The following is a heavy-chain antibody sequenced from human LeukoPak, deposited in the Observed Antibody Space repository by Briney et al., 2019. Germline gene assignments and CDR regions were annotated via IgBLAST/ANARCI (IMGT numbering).Heavy chain of an antibody. CDR3: AREGGGDCSSTSCYLRWFDP. CDR2: INPSGGST. V-gene: IGHV1-46*01. Sequence: GASVKVSCKASGYTFTGYYMHWVRQAPGQGLEWMGIINPSGGSTSYAQKFQGRVTMTRDTSTSTVYMELSSLRSDDTAVYYCAREGGGDCSSTSCYLRWFDPWGQGTLVTVSS. J-gene: IGHJ5*02. D-gene: IGHD2-2*01. CDR1: GYTFTGYY.